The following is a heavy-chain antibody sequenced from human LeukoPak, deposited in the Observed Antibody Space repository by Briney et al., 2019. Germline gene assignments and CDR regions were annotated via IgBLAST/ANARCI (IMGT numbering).Heavy chain of an antibody. CDR3: AKERITMVRGAADAFDI. CDR2: ISYDGSNK. Sequence: GGSLRLSCAASGFTFSSYAMHWVRQAPGKGLEWVAVISYDGSNKYSADSVKGRFTISRDNSKNTLYLQMNSLRAEDTAVYYCAKERITMVRGAADAFDIWGQGTMVTVSS. J-gene: IGHJ3*02. CDR1: GFTFSSYA. V-gene: IGHV3-30-3*01. D-gene: IGHD3-10*01.